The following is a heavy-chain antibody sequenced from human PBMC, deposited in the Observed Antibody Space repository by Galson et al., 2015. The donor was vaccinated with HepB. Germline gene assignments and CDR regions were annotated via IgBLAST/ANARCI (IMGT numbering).Heavy chain of an antibody. CDR3: ARDYDPSARPLSYFDL. J-gene: IGHJ2*01. CDR1: GFTFSMYW. Sequence: SLRLSCAASGFTFSMYWMNWVRQTPGKGLEWVANIKQDGSEKYYVDSVKGRFTISRDNTANALYLQMNSLRAEDTAVYYCARDYDPSARPLSYFDLWGRGTLVTVSS. V-gene: IGHV3-7*01. D-gene: IGHD3-3*01. CDR2: IKQDGSEK.